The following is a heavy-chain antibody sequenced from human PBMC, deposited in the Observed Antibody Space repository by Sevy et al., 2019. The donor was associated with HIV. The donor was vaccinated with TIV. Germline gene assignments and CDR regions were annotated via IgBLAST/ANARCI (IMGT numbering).Heavy chain of an antibody. CDR1: GFTFGQYA. D-gene: IGHD1-26*01. CDR3: SRGGSFSPLDY. J-gene: IGHJ4*02. CDR2: IRNKAYGGTT. V-gene: IGHV3-49*04. Sequence: GESLKISCTASGFTFGQYALSWVRQAPGKGLEWAGLIRNKAYGGTTEYAASVKGRFTISRDDSKSIAYLQMSSLKTEDTAVYFCSRGGSFSPLDYWGQGTLVTVSS.